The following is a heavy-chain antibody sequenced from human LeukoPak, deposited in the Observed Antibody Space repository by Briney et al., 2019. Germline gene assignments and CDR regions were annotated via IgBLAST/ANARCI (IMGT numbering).Heavy chain of an antibody. Sequence: ASVKVSCKASGGTFSSYTISWVRQAPGQGLEWMGRIIPILGTANYAQKFQGRVTITADKSTSTAYMELSSLRSEDTAVYYCATCPGGDYDSSGYYVDWFDPWGQGTLVTVSS. CDR3: ATCPGGDYDSSGYYVDWFDP. D-gene: IGHD3-22*01. CDR2: IIPILGTA. J-gene: IGHJ5*02. V-gene: IGHV1-69*08. CDR1: GGTFSSYT.